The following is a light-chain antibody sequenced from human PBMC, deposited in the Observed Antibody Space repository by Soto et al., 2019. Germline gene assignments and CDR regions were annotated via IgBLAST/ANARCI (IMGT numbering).Light chain of an antibody. CDR3: QQANSFPWT. J-gene: IGKJ1*01. CDR2: AAS. Sequence: DIKMTQSPSSVSASVGGRVTMTCRASQGINSWLAWYQQKPGKAPNLMIYAASNLQSGVPSRFSGSGSGTDFTLTISSLQPEDVATYYCQQANSFPWTFGQGTKVDIK. V-gene: IGKV1-12*01. CDR1: QGINSW.